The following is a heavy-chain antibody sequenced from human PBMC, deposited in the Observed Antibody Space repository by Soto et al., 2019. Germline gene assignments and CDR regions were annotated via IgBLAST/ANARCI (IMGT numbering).Heavy chain of an antibody. V-gene: IGHV4-34*01. D-gene: IGHD2-2*01. CDR3: ARAPTNKYCSSTSCYGSFDY. CDR2: INHSGST. CDR1: GGSFSGYY. Sequence: QVQLQQWGAGLLKPSETLSLTCAVYGGSFSGYYWSWIRQPPGKGLEWIGEINHSGSTNYNPSLKRRVTISVDTSKNQFSLKLSSVTAADTAVYYCARAPTNKYCSSTSCYGSFDYWGQGTLVTVSS. J-gene: IGHJ4*02.